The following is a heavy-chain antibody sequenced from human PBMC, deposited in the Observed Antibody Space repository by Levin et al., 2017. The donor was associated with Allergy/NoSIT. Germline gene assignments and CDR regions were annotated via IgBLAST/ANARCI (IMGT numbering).Heavy chain of an antibody. CDR3: ARDTSLGVARKKYYFDY. CDR1: GYTFTSHY. Sequence: PGGSLRLSCKASGYTFTSHYIHWVRQAPGQGLEWMGIINPSGGSTSYAQKFQGRVTLTRDTSTSTVYMELSSLRSEDTAVYSCARDTSLGVARKKYYFDYWGQGTLITVSS. CDR2: INPSGGST. J-gene: IGHJ4*02. V-gene: IGHV1-46*01. D-gene: IGHD3-16*01.